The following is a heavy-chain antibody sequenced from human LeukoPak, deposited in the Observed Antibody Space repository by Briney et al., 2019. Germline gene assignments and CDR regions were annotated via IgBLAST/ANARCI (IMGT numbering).Heavy chain of an antibody. CDR3: ARGGLVEYSNYRYYHYYYGMDV. D-gene: IGHD4-11*01. V-gene: IGHV4-4*07. J-gene: IGHJ6*02. CDR2: IYTSGST. Sequence: SETLSLTCTVSGGSISSYYWSWIRQPAGKGLEWIGRIYTSGSTNYNPSLKSRVTMSVDTSKNQFSLKLSSVTAADTAVYYCARGGLVEYSNYRYYHYYYGMDVWGQGTTVTVSS. CDR1: GGSISSYY.